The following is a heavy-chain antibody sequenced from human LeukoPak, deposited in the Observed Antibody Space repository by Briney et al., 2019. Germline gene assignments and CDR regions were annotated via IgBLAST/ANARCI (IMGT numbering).Heavy chain of an antibody. CDR2: IYYTGTT. CDR3: ARKVQGWFDA. V-gene: IGHV4-59*11. D-gene: IGHD3-10*01. CDR1: GGSINGRY. J-gene: IGHJ5*02. Sequence: SETLSLTCIVSGGSINGRYWSWVRQSPGKGLEWIGYIYYTGTTNYNPSFKSRVTVSLDTSNNRFSLKMTSVTAADAAVYLCARKVQGWFDAWGQGILVTVSS.